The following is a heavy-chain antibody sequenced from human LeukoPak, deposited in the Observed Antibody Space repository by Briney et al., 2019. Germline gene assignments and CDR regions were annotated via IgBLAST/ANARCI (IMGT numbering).Heavy chain of an antibody. Sequence: GGSLRLSCAASGFTFSSYAMHWVRQAPGKGLEWVAVISYDGSNKYYAESMKGRFTISRDNSKSTLYLQMNSLRVEDTAVYYCTKVRSGSSSWALRVFDYWGQGALVTVSS. D-gene: IGHD6-13*01. J-gene: IGHJ4*02. CDR2: ISYDGSNK. V-gene: IGHV3-30-3*01. CDR3: TKVRSGSSSWALRVFDY. CDR1: GFTFSSYA.